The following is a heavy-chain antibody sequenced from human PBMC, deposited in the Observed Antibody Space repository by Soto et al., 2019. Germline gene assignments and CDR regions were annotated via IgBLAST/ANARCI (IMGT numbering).Heavy chain of an antibody. Sequence: QVQLVQSGAEVKKPGSSVKVSCKASGGTFSSYAMSWVRQAPGQGLEWMGGSIPIFGTANYAQKFQGRVTITADESTSTAYMELSSLRSEDTAVYYCARLRWFGDYYYGMDVWGQGTTVTVSS. D-gene: IGHD3-10*01. J-gene: IGHJ6*02. V-gene: IGHV1-69*01. CDR3: ARLRWFGDYYYGMDV. CDR1: GGTFSSYA. CDR2: SIPIFGTA.